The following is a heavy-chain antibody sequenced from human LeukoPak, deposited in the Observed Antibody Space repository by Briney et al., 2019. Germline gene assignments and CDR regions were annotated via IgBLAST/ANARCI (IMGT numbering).Heavy chain of an antibody. CDR1: GFSFSGHW. V-gene: IGHV3-74*01. CDR3: AKDKVGSSWYGNWFDP. CDR2: ISPTGSTT. Sequence: GGSLRLSCTASGFSFSGHWMHWARQLPGKGLVWVSRISPTGSTTSYADSVKGRFTVSRDNSKNTLYLQMNSLRAEDTAVYYCAKDKVGSSWYGNWFDPWGQGTLVTVSS. D-gene: IGHD6-13*01. J-gene: IGHJ5*02.